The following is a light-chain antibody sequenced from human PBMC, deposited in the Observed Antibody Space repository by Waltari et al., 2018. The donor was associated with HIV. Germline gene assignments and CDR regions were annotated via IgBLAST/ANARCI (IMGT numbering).Light chain of an antibody. CDR3: QQYYTLRST. J-gene: IGKJ4*01. V-gene: IGKV4-1*01. Sequence: DIVMTQSPDSLAVSLGARATVTCTSSRTVLYNRNYLAGYQQKPGPAPKVLIYWASTRAFGVPDRFSGSWSGKDFSITISMVPADDVVIYYCQQYYTLRSTFGGGTKIEI. CDR2: WAS. CDR1: RTVLYNRNY.